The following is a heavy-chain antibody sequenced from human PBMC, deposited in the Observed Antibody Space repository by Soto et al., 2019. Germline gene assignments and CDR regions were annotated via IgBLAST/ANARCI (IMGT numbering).Heavy chain of an antibody. D-gene: IGHD2-15*01. V-gene: IGHV1-69*13. J-gene: IGHJ6*02. CDR2: IIPIFGTA. CDR3: GRGYRKYCSGGSCYPGPVWYGMDV. CDR1: GGTFSSYA. Sequence: ASVKVSCKASGGTFSSYAISWVRQAPGQGLEWMGGIIPIFGTANYAQKFQGRVTITADESTSTAYMELSSLRSEDTAVYYCGRGYRKYCSGGSCYPGPVWYGMDVCGQGTTVTVSS.